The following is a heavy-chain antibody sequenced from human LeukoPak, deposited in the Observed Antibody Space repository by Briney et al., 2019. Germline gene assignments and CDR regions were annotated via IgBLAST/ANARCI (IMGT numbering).Heavy chain of an antibody. CDR3: AKDRTSSAYGTRFDP. D-gene: IGHD3-16*01. CDR2: ISGSGDTT. J-gene: IGHJ5*02. V-gene: IGHV3-23*01. CDR1: GFTFSSYA. Sequence: GGSLRLSCVSSGFTFSSYAMSWVRQAPGKGLEWVSSISGSGDTTYYGDSVKGRFTISRDNSKNTLYQQMNNLRAEDTAVYYCAKDRTSSAYGTRFDPWGQGTLVTVSS.